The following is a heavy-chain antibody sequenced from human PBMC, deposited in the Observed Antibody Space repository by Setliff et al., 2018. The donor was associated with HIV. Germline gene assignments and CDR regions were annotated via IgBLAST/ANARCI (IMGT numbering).Heavy chain of an antibody. CDR2: ITGSGDTI. CDR3: AREATPRHSSGWVYFDY. J-gene: IGHJ4*02. Sequence: PGGSLRLSCAASGFTFSDCSMNWVRQAPGKGLEWISYITGSGDTIYYADSVKGRFTMSRDNAKDSVYLQMNTLRVEDTAVYYCAREATPRHSSGWVYFDYWGQGMMVTVSS. D-gene: IGHD6-19*01. CDR1: GFTFSDCS. V-gene: IGHV3-48*04.